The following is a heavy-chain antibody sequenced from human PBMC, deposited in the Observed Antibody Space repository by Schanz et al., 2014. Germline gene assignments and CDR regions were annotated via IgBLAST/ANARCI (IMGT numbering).Heavy chain of an antibody. Sequence: EGQLAESGGGLVQPGGSLRLSCAVSGFTVSSNHMSWVRQAPGKGLEWVSGISGSGGSTYYADSVKGRFTISRDNAKNSLFLQMNSLRVEDTAVYYCARPRFDYGEVDYWGQGTLVTVSS. D-gene: IGHD4-17*01. CDR2: ISGSGGST. CDR3: ARPRFDYGEVDY. V-gene: IGHV3-23*04. CDR1: GFTVSSNH. J-gene: IGHJ4*02.